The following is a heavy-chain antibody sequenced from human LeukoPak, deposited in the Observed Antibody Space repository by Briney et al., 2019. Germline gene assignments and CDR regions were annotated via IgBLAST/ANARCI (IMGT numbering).Heavy chain of an antibody. V-gene: IGHV4-39*07. J-gene: IGHJ6*04. D-gene: IGHD4-23*01. CDR2: MHYSGST. CDR3: TRVSRIDYGGNPEGDV. Sequence: SEPLSLTCSVSGGSITKNGYYWGWIRQSPETGLEWIGSMHYSGSTYYNPSLNSRVTISVDTSKNQFSLKLTSVTAADTAVYYCTRVSRIDYGGNPEGDVWGKGIAVTVSS. CDR1: GGSITKNGYY.